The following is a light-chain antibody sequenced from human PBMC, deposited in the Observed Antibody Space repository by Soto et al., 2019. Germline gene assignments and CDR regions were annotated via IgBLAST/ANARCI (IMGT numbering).Light chain of an antibody. CDR3: QHYGSSLSNT. Sequence: IVLTQSPGTLSLSPGEIATLSCRAIQSVSSNYLAWYQHKPGQAPRLLIYDASSRATGTPDRFSGSGSGTDFTLTISRLEPEDFAVYYCQHYGSSLSNTFGQGTRLEIK. J-gene: IGKJ5*01. V-gene: IGKV3-20*01. CDR2: DAS. CDR1: QSVSSNY.